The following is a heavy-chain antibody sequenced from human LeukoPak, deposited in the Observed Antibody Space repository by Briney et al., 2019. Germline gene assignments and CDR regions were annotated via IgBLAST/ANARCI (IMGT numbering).Heavy chain of an antibody. D-gene: IGHD3-3*01. Sequence: SETLSLTCTVSGGSISSGGYYWSWIRQHPGKGLEWIGYIYYSGSTYYNPSLKGRVTISVDTSKNQFSLKLSSVAAADTAVYYCARSTYYDFWSGYAHFDYWGQGTLVTVSS. V-gene: IGHV4-31*03. J-gene: IGHJ4*02. CDR3: ARSTYYDFWSGYAHFDY. CDR2: IYYSGST. CDR1: GGSISSGGYY.